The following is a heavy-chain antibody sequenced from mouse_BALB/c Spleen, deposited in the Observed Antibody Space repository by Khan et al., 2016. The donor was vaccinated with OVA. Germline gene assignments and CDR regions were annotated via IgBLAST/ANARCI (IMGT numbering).Heavy chain of an antibody. CDR3: VRDGAYHRNDGWFAY. CDR2: INPSNGYT. D-gene: IGHD2-14*01. CDR1: GYTFTSYT. Sequence: QVQLKESGAELARPGASVKMSCKASGYTFTSYTIHWIKKRPGQGLEWIGYINPSNGYTNYNQKFKDKATLTTDKSSTTAYLQLSSLTSDDSAVYNCVRDGAYHRNDGWFAYWGLGTLVTVSA. J-gene: IGHJ3*01. V-gene: IGHV1-4*01.